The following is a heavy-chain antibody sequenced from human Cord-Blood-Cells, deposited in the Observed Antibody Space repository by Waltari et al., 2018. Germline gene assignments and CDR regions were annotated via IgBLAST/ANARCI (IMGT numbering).Heavy chain of an antibody. CDR2: ISAYNGNT. V-gene: IGHV1-18*04. Sequence: QVQLVQSGAEVKKPGASVKVSCKASGYTFTSYGISWVRQAPGQGLEWMGWISAYNGNTNYAQKLQGRVTMTTDTSTSTAYMGLRSLRSDDTAVYYCARDSFCTNGVCYTAFDIWGQGTMVTVSS. CDR3: ARDSFCTNGVCYTAFDI. D-gene: IGHD2-8*01. J-gene: IGHJ3*02. CDR1: GYTFTSYG.